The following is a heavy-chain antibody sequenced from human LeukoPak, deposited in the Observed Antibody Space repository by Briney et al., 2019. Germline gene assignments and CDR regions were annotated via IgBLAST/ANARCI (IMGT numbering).Heavy chain of an antibody. D-gene: IGHD3-10*01. CDR2: SNAGNGNT. CDR1: GYTFTSYA. CDR3: ARMVRGVIIRSTYYMDV. Sequence: ASVKVSCKASGYTFTSYAMHWVRQASGQRLEWMGWSNAGNGNTKYSQEFQGRVTITRDTSANTAYMELSSLRSEDTAVYYCARMVRGVIIRSTYYMDVWGKGTTVTISS. J-gene: IGHJ6*03. V-gene: IGHV1-3*02.